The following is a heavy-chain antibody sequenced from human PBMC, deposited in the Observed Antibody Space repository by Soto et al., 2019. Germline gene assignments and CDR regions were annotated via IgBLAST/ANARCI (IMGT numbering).Heavy chain of an antibody. CDR3: AHRRGYCSGGSCYSIWFDP. D-gene: IGHD2-15*01. CDR1: GFSLSTSGVG. CDR2: IYWDDDK. J-gene: IGHJ5*02. V-gene: IGHV2-5*02. Sequence: QITLKESGPTLVKPTQTLTLTCTFSGFSLSTSGVGVGWIRQPPGKALEWLALIYWDDDKRYSPSLKSRLTITKDTSKNQVVLTMTNMHPVDTATDYCAHRRGYCSGGSCYSIWFDPWGQGTLVTVFS.